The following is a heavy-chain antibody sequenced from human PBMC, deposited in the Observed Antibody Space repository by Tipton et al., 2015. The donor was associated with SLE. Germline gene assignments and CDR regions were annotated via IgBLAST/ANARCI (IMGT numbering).Heavy chain of an antibody. Sequence: LTCSIYGGSFGGYYWSWIRQPPGKGLEWIGEVFRGGSTNYSPSLESRVTITVDMSKNQFSLRLISVTAADTAVYYCARGCSSSTCEPFYFFGMDVWGQGTTVTVSS. J-gene: IGHJ6*02. CDR3: ARGCSSSTCEPFYFFGMDV. D-gene: IGHD2-2*01. CDR2: VFRGGST. V-gene: IGHV4-34*01. CDR1: GGSFGGYY.